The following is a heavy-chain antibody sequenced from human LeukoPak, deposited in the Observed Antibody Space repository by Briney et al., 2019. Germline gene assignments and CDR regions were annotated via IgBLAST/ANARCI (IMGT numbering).Heavy chain of an antibody. J-gene: IGHJ6*02. CDR1: GYAFTSYD. CDR3: ARGPRVYYGFWSGYYTRLDYYYGMDV. CDR2: MNPNSGNT. D-gene: IGHD3-3*01. Sequence: GASVKVSCKASGYAFTSYDFNWVRQATGQGLEWMGWMNPNSGNTGYAQKFQGRVTMTRNTSISTAYMELSSLRSEDTAVYYCARGPRVYYGFWSGYYTRLDYYYGMDVWGQGTTVTVSS. V-gene: IGHV1-8*01.